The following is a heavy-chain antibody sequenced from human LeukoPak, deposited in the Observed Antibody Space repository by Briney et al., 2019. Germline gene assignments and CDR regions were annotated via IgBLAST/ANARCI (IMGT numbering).Heavy chain of an antibody. Sequence: GGSLRLSCAASGFTFSSHLMHWVRQAPGKGLVWVSRISSDGTYTNYADSVRGRFTISRDNAKNTLYLQMNSLRAEDTAVYYCASAHYDWGQGTLVTVSS. CDR3: ASAHYD. CDR2: ISSDGTYT. D-gene: IGHD4-17*01. J-gene: IGHJ4*02. V-gene: IGHV3-74*01. CDR1: GFTFSSHL.